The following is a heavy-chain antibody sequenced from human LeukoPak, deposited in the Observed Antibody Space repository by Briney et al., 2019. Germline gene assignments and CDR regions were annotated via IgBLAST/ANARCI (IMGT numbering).Heavy chain of an antibody. Sequence: SETLSLTCTVSGGSISSYYCSWIRQPPGKGLEWIGYIYYSGSTNYNPSLKSRVTISVDTSKNQFSLKLSSVTAADTAVYYCASRSGSYYSYYGMDVWGQGTTVTVSS. CDR2: IYYSGST. V-gene: IGHV4-59*01. CDR3: ASRSGSYYSYYGMDV. D-gene: IGHD1-26*01. J-gene: IGHJ6*02. CDR1: GGSISSYY.